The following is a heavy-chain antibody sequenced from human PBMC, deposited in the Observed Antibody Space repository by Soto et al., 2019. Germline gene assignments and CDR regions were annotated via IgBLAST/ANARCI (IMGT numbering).Heavy chain of an antibody. V-gene: IGHV5-51*01. CDR3: ARKRGEYYYGMDV. Sequence: GESLKISCKGSGYIFTSYWIGWVRQMPGKGLEWMGIIYPGDSDTRYSPSFQGQVTISADKSISTAYLQWSSLKASDTAMYYWARKRGEYYYGMDVWGQGYTVTVSS. CDR1: GYIFTSYW. D-gene: IGHD2-21*01. CDR2: IYPGDSDT. J-gene: IGHJ6*02.